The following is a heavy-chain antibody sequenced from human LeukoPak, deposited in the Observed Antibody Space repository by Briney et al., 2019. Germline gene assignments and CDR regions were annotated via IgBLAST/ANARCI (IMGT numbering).Heavy chain of an antibody. CDR1: GGSISSYY. J-gene: IGHJ4*02. CDR2: IYSSGTT. D-gene: IGHD1-1*01. Sequence: KPSETLSLTCTASGGSISSYYWSWIRQPPGKGLEWIGYIYSSGTTNYNPSLKSRVTISVDTSKNQFSLKLSSVTAADTAVYYCARGWNPSRNWGQGTLVTVSS. V-gene: IGHV4-59*01. CDR3: ARGWNPSRN.